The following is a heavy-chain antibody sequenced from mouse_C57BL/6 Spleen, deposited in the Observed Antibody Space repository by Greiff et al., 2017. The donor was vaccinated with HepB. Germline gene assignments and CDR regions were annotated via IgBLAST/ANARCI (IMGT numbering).Heavy chain of an antibody. CDR2: INYDGSST. D-gene: IGHD4-1*01. J-gene: IGHJ2*01. Sequence: EVKLMESEGGLVQPGSSMKLSCTASGFTFSDYYMAWVRQVPEKGLEWVANINYDGSSTYYLDSLKSRFIISRDNAKNILYLQMSSLKSEDTATYYCARDQTGRGYFDYWGQGTTLTVSS. CDR3: ARDQTGRGYFDY. V-gene: IGHV5-16*01. CDR1: GFTFSDYY.